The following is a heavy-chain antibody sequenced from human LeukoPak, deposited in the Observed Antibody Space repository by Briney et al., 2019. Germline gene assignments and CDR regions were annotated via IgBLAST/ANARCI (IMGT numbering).Heavy chain of an antibody. D-gene: IGHD3-10*01. J-gene: IGHJ3*01. CDR1: GYTFTSYG. CDR2: ISAYNGNT. CDR3: ARLGTGYYGSGSYAFDV. Sequence: GASVKVSCKASGYTFTSYGISWVRQAPGQGLEWMGWISAYNGNTNYAQKLQGRVTMTTDTSTSTAYMELRSLRSDDTAVYYCARLGTGYYGSGSYAFDVWGQGTMVTVSS. V-gene: IGHV1-18*01.